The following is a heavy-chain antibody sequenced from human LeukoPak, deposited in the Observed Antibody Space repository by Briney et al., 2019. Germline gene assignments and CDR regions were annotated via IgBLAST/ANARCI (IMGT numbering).Heavy chain of an antibody. CDR1: GFTFSSYA. CDR3: AKESCSSTSCYLGYYYYGMDV. J-gene: IGHJ6*02. D-gene: IGHD2-2*01. Sequence: GGSLRLSCAASGFTFSSYAMSWVRQAPGKGLEWVSAISGSGGSTYYADSVKGRFAISRDNSKNTLYLQMNSLRAEDTAVYYCAKESCSSTSCYLGYYYYGMDVWGQGTTVTVSS. CDR2: ISGSGGST. V-gene: IGHV3-23*01.